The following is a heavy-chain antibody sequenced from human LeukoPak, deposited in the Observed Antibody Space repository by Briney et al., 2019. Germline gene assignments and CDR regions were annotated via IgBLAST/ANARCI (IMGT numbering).Heavy chain of an antibody. CDR2: TWFDGSNK. J-gene: IGHJ4*02. D-gene: IGHD2-15*01. Sequence: GGSLRLSCAASGFTFSSYGMHWVRQAPGKGLEWVAVTWFDGSNKYYADSVKGRFTISRDNSKSTLCLQMNSLRAEDTAVYYCAKQLGYCSDGSCYFPYWGQGTLVTVSS. V-gene: IGHV3-33*06. CDR3: AKQLGYCSDGSCYFPY. CDR1: GFTFSSYG.